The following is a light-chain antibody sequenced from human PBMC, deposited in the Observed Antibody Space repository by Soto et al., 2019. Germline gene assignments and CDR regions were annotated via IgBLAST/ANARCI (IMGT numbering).Light chain of an antibody. J-gene: IGKJ1*01. Sequence: ETVMTQSPATLSVSPGGRATLSCRASQSISATLAWYQQKPGQAPRLLIHGASTRATGFPARFSGSGSGTDFTLTISSLQSEDFAVYYCQQYDNWPWTFGQGTKVDIK. V-gene: IGKV3-15*01. CDR2: GAS. CDR3: QQYDNWPWT. CDR1: QSISAT.